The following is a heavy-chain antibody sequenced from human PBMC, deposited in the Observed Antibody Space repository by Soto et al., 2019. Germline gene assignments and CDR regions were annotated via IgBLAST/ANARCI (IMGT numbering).Heavy chain of an antibody. D-gene: IGHD6-19*01. CDR2: IFTGGST. V-gene: IGHV3-53*04. CDR3: ARARYSSGWLDAFDI. CDR1: GFTVSSNY. J-gene: IGHJ3*02. Sequence: EVQLVESGGGLVQPGGSLRLSCAASGFTVSSNYMSWVRQAPGKGRGWVSVIFTGGSTYYADSVKGRFTISRHTSKTTIYLQMNSLRADDTAVYYCARARYSSGWLDAFDIWGQGTMVTVSS.